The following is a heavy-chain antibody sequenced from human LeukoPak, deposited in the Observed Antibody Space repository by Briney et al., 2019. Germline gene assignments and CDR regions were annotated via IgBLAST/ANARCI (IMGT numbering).Heavy chain of an antibody. J-gene: IGHJ4*02. V-gene: IGHV4-39*07. CDR1: GGSISSSSYY. CDR3: AAEFSAYDPLDS. Sequence: PSETLSLTCTVSGGSISSSSYYWGWIRQPPGKGLEWIGSIYYSGSTYYNPSLKSRVTISVDTSKNQFSLKLSSVTAADTAVYYCAAEFSAYDPLDSWGQGTLVTVSS. CDR2: IYYSGST. D-gene: IGHD5-12*01.